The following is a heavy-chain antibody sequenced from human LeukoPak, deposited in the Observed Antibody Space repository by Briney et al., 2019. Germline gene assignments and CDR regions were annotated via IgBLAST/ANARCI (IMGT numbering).Heavy chain of an antibody. Sequence: PSETLSLTCAVSGGSIYSGSYSWSWIRQPPGEGLEWIGYISHSERTYYNPSLKSRVTISADRSKSQFSLKVNSVTAADTAVYYCASLVVFGTFYYFDYWGQGTLVTVSS. CDR1: GGSIYSGSYS. V-gene: IGHV4-30-2*01. CDR2: ISHSERT. D-gene: IGHD2-15*01. CDR3: ASLVVFGTFYYFDY. J-gene: IGHJ4*02.